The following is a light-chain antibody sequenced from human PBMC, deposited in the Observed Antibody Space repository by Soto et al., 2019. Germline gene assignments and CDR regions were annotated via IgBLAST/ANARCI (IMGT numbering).Light chain of an antibody. CDR1: QSISSW. J-gene: IGKJ2*01. CDR2: DAS. CDR3: QEYSSYPST. V-gene: IGKV1-5*01. Sequence: DIQMTQSPSTLSASVGDRVTITCRASQSISSWLAWYQQKPGKAPKLLIYDASSLESGVPSRFSGSGSGTEFTLTSSSLQPDEFATYYCQEYSSYPSTFGQGNKLEI.